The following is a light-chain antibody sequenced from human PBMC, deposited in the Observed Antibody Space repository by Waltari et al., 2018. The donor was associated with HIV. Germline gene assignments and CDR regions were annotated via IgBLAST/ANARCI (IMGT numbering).Light chain of an antibody. CDR1: SSDVGGYHC. Sequence: QSALTQPASVSGSPGQSITISCTGTSSDVGGYHCVSWFQHHPGKAPKVMIYEVRNRPSGVSNRFSGSKSGNTAALTISGLQAEDEADYYCSSYTSSSTLVFGGGTKLTVL. J-gene: IGLJ2*01. CDR2: EVR. CDR3: SSYTSSSTLV. V-gene: IGLV2-14*01.